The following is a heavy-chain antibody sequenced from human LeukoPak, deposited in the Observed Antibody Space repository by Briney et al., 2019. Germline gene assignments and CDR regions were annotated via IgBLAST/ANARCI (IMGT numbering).Heavy chain of an antibody. V-gene: IGHV3-11*01. J-gene: IGHJ5*02. CDR1: GFTFSDYY. CDR3: AREWNPGYSKQRDNWFDP. Sequence: GGSLRLSCAASGFTFSDYYMTWIRQAPGKGLEWVSYISSGGSTIYYADSVKGRFTISRDNAKNSLYLQVNSLRADDTAVYYCAREWNPGYSKQRDNWFDPWGQGTLVTVSS. D-gene: IGHD6-13*01. CDR2: ISSGGSTI.